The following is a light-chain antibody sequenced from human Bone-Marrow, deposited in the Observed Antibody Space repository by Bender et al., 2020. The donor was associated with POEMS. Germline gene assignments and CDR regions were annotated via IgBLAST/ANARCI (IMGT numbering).Light chain of an antibody. CDR3: SAWDDGLSGWV. Sequence: QSVVIHPPSLSEAPRQRVTISCSGSSSNIGNHGVNWYEQHPGEAPNLLIYYDDLLTPAVSDRFSASKSATSASSAISEFQSEDEALYYCSAWDDGLSGWVFGGGTKLTVL. CDR1: SSNIGNHG. V-gene: IGLV1-36*01. CDR2: YDD. J-gene: IGLJ3*02.